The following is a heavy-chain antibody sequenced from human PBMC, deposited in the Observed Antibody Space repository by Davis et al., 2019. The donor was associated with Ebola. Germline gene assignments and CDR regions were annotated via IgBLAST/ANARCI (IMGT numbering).Heavy chain of an antibody. CDR1: GFTFSNYD. D-gene: IGHD4-11*01. CDR2: ISGSGGST. CDR3: AKGAHDYSYYYYYYMDV. J-gene: IGHJ6*03. V-gene: IGHV3-23*01. Sequence: GESLKISCAASGFTFSNYDMSWVRHVPGKGLEWVSAISGSGGSTYYADSVKGRFTISRDNSKNTLYLQMNSLRAEDTAVYYCAKGAHDYSYYYYYYMDVWGKGTTVTVSS.